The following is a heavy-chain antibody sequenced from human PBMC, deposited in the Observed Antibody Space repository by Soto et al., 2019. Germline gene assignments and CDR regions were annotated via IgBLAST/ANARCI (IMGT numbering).Heavy chain of an antibody. J-gene: IGHJ2*01. D-gene: IGHD1-1*01. Sequence: QVQLVQSGAEVKKPGSSVKVSCKASADTFNNYAISWVRQAPGQGLEWMGGIIPIFDTPTYAQKFQDRVTITADESTSTAYMELSSLNSADTAVYYCARDGARTSVGDGYFDLWGRGTLVTVSS. CDR3: ARDGARTSVGDGYFDL. V-gene: IGHV1-69*12. CDR1: ADTFNNYA. CDR2: IIPIFDTP.